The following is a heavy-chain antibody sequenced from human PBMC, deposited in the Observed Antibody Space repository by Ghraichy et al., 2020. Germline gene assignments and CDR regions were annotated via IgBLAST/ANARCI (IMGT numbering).Heavy chain of an antibody. CDR1: VDSVSSNSAA. D-gene: IGHD2-8*02. V-gene: IGHV6-1*01. CDR2: TYYRSKWYN. J-gene: IGHJ3*02. Sequence: SQTLSLTCAITVDSVSSNSAAWNWIRQSPSRGLEWLGRTYYRSKWYNDYAVSVKRRITINPDTSKNQFSLQLNDVTPEDTAVYYCARQARRLVECAFDIWGQGTMVTVSS. CDR3: ARQARRLVECAFDI.